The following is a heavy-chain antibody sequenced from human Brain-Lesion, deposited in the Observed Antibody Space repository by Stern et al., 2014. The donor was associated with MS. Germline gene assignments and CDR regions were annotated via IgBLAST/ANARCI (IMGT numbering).Heavy chain of an antibody. Sequence: VQLVESGAEVKKPGASVKVSCKTSGYIFTGYYIHWVRQAPGQGLEWMAWINPNTGGTKYAQKFQGRVTMSRDTSISTAYEELSSLTSGDTAVYYCARDQRGITIFGVVTDYYYLGMDVWGQGTTVTVSS. D-gene: IGHD3-3*01. CDR3: ARDQRGITIFGVVTDYYYLGMDV. CDR2: INPNTGGT. V-gene: IGHV1-2*02. J-gene: IGHJ6*02. CDR1: GYIFTGYY.